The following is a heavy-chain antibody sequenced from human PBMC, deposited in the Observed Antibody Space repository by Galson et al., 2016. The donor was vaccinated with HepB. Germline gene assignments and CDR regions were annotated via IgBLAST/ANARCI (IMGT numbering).Heavy chain of an antibody. CDR1: GDSINSIFYF. J-gene: IGHJ5*02. V-gene: IGHV4-39*01. D-gene: IGHD3-10*01. Sequence: ETLSLTCAVSGDSINSIFYFWGWIRQPPGKGPEWIGSISYNGSAYYNPSLNNRVTISVDTSNNQFSLKLRSATAADTAFYFCARHPRDTLIRGVQNWFDPWGQGTLVTVSS. CDR3: ARHPRDTLIRGVQNWFDP. CDR2: ISYNGSA.